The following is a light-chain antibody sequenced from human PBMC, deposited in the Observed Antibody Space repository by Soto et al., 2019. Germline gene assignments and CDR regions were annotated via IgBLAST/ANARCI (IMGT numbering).Light chain of an antibody. V-gene: IGKV1-5*03. CDR3: ELYNSYSTWS. CDR2: QAS. CDR1: QSISTW. J-gene: IGKJ1*01. Sequence: DIQRTQSPSTLSASVGDRVTITCRASQSISTWLAWYQQKAGKAPKLLIYQASSLDSGVQSRFSGSASGTEFTLTISSLQPDDFATYYCELYNSYSTWSFGQGTKGELK.